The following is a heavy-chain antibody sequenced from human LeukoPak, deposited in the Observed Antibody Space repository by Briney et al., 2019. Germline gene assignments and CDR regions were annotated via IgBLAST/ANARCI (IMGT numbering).Heavy chain of an antibody. CDR1: GYTFTSYY. V-gene: IGHV1-46*01. CDR3: ARDVHDYGDG. Sequence: ASVKVSCKASGYTFTSYYMHWVRQAPGQGLEWMGIINPSGGSTNYAQKFQGRVTITADKSTSTAYMELSSLRSEDTAVYYCARDVHDYGDGWGQGTLVTVSS. D-gene: IGHD4-17*01. CDR2: INPSGGST. J-gene: IGHJ4*02.